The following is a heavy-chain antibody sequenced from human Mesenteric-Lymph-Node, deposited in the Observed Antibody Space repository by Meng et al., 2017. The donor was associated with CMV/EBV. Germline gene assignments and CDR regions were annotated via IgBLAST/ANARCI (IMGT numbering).Heavy chain of an antibody. J-gene: IGHJ4*02. D-gene: IGHD4/OR15-4a*01. CDR1: GGSISSGNYY. V-gene: IGHV4-31*02. CDR2: IFTTGST. CDR3: VRETPGRMVINDY. Sequence: TVSGGSISSGNYYWSWSRQHPGKGLEWIGHIFTTGSTYYNPSLKSRVTISLDTSKNQFSVRLSSVTAADTAVYYCVRETPGRMVINDYWGQGTLVTVSS.